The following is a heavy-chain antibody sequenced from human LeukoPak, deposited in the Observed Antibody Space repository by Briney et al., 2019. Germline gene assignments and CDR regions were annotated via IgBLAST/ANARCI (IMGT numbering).Heavy chain of an antibody. J-gene: IGHJ4*02. D-gene: IGHD2-2*01. CDR1: GFTFSTYA. V-gene: IGHV3-23*01. CDR2: FGSGGGT. CDR3: AKVVAPSTTRNLDY. Sequence: GGSLRLSCAASGFTFSTYATTWVRQAPGKGLEWVSTFGSGGGTYYADSVKGRFTISRDNSKNTLYLQLNNLGAEDTALYYCAKVVAPSTTRNLDYWGQGTLVIVSS.